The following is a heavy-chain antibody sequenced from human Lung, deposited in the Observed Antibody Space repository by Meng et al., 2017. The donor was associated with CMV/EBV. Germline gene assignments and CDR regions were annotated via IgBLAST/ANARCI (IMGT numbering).Heavy chain of an antibody. CDR1: RSIFSTYG. D-gene: IGHD2-8*01. J-gene: IGHJ4*02. Sequence: GESLKISCAASRSIFSTYGMNWVRQAPGKGLEWVACIQDDGSYTNYADSVKGRFTISRDNSKNTLYFQMNSLRAEDTAEYYCAKRYCNNTVCYETPGIDNWGQGTXVTVSS. CDR2: IQDDGSYT. V-gene: IGHV3-30*02. CDR3: AKRYCNNTVCYETPGIDN.